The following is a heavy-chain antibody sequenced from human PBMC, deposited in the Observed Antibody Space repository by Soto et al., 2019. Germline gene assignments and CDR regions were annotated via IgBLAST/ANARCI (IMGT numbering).Heavy chain of an antibody. CDR3: ARPSGYGPYYFDY. CDR1: GGSISSSSYY. Sequence: PSETLSLTCTVSGGSISSSSYYWGWIRQPPGKGLEWIGSIYYSGSTYYNPSLKSRVTISVDTSKNQFSLKLSSVTAADTAVYYCARPSGYGPYYFDYWGQGTLVTVSS. D-gene: IGHD5-18*01. J-gene: IGHJ4*02. CDR2: IYYSGST. V-gene: IGHV4-39*01.